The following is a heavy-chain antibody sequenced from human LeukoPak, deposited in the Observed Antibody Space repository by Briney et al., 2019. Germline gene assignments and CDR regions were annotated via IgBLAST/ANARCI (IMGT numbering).Heavy chain of an antibody. CDR3: ARDGGFGGPGGDNWFDS. D-gene: IGHD3-16*01. Sequence: GGSLRLSCAASGFTVSAKYMSWVRQGPGKGLDWISSIYSDGGTNYADSVKGRFTISRDNSKNTLYLQMNSLRPEDTAVYYCARDGGFGGPGGDNWFDSWGQEPWSPSPQ. CDR2: IYSDGGT. CDR1: GFTVSAKY. J-gene: IGHJ5*01. V-gene: IGHV3-66*02.